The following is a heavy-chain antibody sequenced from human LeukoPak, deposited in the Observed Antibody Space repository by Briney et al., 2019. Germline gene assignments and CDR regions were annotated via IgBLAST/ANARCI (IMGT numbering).Heavy chain of an antibody. J-gene: IGHJ5*02. CDR2: ISSSGRTI. V-gene: IGHV3-11*01. Sequence: GGSLRLSCAASGFTFSDYYMSWIRQAPGKGLEWVTYISSSGRTIYYADPVKGRFAISRDNAKKSLYLQMNSLRADDTAVYYRARAQDPAGRPRWFDPWGQGTLVTVSS. CDR3: ARAQDPAGRPRWFDP. D-gene: IGHD6-6*01. CDR1: GFTFSDYY.